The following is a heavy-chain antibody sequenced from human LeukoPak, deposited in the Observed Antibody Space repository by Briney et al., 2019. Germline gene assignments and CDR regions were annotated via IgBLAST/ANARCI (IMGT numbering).Heavy chain of an antibody. D-gene: IGHD2-8*01. V-gene: IGHV3-21*01. Sequence: GGSLRLSCAASGFIFSSYSIKWVRQAPGKGLEWVSFISSSSTYIYYADSVKGRFTISRDNAKNSLYLQMNSLRAEDTAVYYCARDRDMVLPPAGLDVWGRGATVTVSS. J-gene: IGHJ6*04. CDR2: ISSSSTYI. CDR1: GFIFSSYS. CDR3: ARDRDMVLPPAGLDV.